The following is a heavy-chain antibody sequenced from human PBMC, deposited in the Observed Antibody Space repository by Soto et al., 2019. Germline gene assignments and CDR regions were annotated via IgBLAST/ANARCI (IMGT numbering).Heavy chain of an antibody. CDR2: SNHSGST. CDR1: GGSFSGYY. V-gene: IGHV4-34*01. D-gene: IGHD5-12*01. Sequence: SETLSLTCAGYGGSFSGYYWSWIRQPPGKGLEWGGESNHSGSTNYNPSPKSRVTISVDTSKNQFSLKLSSVTAADTAVYYCARPYSGYDFGYWGQGTLVTVSS. J-gene: IGHJ4*02. CDR3: ARPYSGYDFGY.